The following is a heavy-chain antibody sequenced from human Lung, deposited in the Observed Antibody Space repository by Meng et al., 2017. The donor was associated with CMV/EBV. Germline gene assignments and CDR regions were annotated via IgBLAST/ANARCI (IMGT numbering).Heavy chain of an antibody. CDR3: ARSKIAARSHYYYGMDV. CDR2: IYTYNGNT. Sequence: ASVKVSCNASGYKFTDYGITWVRQAPGQGLEWMGWIYTYNGNTNFAQNVQGRGSMTRDTSTSTAYMELRSLRSDDTAVYYCARSKIAARSHYYYGMDVWGQGXTVTVSS. D-gene: IGHD6-6*01. V-gene: IGHV1-18*01. J-gene: IGHJ6*02. CDR1: GYKFTDYG.